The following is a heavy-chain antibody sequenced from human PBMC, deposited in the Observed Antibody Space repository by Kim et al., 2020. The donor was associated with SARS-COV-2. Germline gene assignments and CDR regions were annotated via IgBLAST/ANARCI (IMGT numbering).Heavy chain of an antibody. V-gene: IGHV1-69*04. J-gene: IGHJ4*02. Sequence: SVKVSCKASGGTFSSYAISWVRQAPGQGLEWMGRIIPILGIANYAQKSQGRVTITADKSTSTAYMELSSLRSEDTAVYYCAREWSNWNYRFRWGQGTLVTVSS. CDR1: GGTFSSYA. CDR2: IIPILGIA. D-gene: IGHD1-7*01. CDR3: AREWSNWNYRFR.